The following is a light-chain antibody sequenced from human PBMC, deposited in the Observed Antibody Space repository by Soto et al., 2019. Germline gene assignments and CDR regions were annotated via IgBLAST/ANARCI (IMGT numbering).Light chain of an antibody. Sequence: DIQMTQSPSSLSASVGDRVSITCRASQYIGSYLNWYQQKPGKAPKLLIYAASSLQSGVPSRFSGNKSGTDFTLTISSLQLDDFATYYCQQSYSIRLIPFGPGTKVEI. CDR2: AAS. V-gene: IGKV1-39*01. CDR3: QQSYSIRLIP. CDR1: QYIGSY. J-gene: IGKJ3*01.